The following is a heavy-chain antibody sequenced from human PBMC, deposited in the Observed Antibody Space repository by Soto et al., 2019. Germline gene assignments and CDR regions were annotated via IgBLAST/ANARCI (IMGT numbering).Heavy chain of an antibody. D-gene: IGHD1-26*01. Sequence: QVQLVQSGADVKKPGASVHVSCKTSGYTFSTYGISWVRQAPGQGLEWMGWISAYSGNTNYAQNLQGRVTMTTDTFTSTAYMELRSLRSYDAAVYYCARSGRSNYYYGMDVWGQGTTVTVSS. CDR2: ISAYSGNT. V-gene: IGHV1-18*01. J-gene: IGHJ6*02. CDR3: ARSGRSNYYYGMDV. CDR1: GYTFSTYG.